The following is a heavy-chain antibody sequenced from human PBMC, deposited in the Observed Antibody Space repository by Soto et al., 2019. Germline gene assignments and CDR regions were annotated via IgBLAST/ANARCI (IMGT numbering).Heavy chain of an antibody. J-gene: IGHJ4*02. CDR3: ARGSSVAFDY. CDR1: GYTLTAYF. Sequence: QVQLVQSGAEVKKPGASVKVSCRASGYTLTAYFMHWVRQAPGQGLEWMGFITLNGGSTTYLQKFQGRVTMTRDTSTSTVYMDLSSLRSEDTAVYYCARGSSVAFDYWGQGTLVTVSS. V-gene: IGHV1-46*01. D-gene: IGHD2-21*01. CDR2: ITLNGGST.